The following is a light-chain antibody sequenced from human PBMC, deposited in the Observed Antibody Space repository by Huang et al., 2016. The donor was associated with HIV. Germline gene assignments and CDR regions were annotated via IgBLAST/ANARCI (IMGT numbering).Light chain of an antibody. CDR1: QSIGRS. Sequence: EIVLTQSPDFQAVTPNEKVTITCRASQSIGRSLHWYQQKAGQSPKVLIKYASKSISGGPSRVTGSGSGTDFTLTINGLEAEDAAVYYCHQTSSFPLTFGGGTKVEIK. CDR2: YAS. V-gene: IGKV6D-21*02. J-gene: IGKJ4*01. CDR3: HQTSSFPLT.